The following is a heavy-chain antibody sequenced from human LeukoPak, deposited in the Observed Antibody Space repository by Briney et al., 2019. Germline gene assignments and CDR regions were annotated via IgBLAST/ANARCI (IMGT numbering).Heavy chain of an antibody. V-gene: IGHV3-23*01. Sequence: PGGSLRLSCAASGFTFSNYAMSWVRQAPGKGLEWVSDISGSGGSTYYADSVKGRFTISRDNSKNTLYLQMNSLRAEDTAVYYCAKDATPYGSGRHYFDYWGQGALVTVSS. J-gene: IGHJ4*02. CDR2: ISGSGGST. D-gene: IGHD3-10*01. CDR3: AKDATPYGSGRHYFDY. CDR1: GFTFSNYA.